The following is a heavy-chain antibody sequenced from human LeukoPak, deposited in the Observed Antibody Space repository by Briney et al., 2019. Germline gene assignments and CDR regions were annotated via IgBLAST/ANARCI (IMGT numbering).Heavy chain of an antibody. J-gene: IGHJ3*02. CDR3: ARETYGDYVFDAFDI. Sequence: GASVKVSCKASGYIFTSYNMYWVRQAPGQGLEWMGIINSSGGSTNYAQKFQGRVTMTRDTSTSTVYMELSSLRSEDTAVYYCARETYGDYVFDAFDIWGQGTMVTVSS. CDR2: INSSGGST. D-gene: IGHD4-17*01. V-gene: IGHV1-46*01. CDR1: GYIFTSYN.